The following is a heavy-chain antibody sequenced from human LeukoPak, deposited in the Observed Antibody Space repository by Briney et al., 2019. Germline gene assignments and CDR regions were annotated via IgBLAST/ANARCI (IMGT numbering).Heavy chain of an antibody. D-gene: IGHD5-24*01. CDR1: GFTFSNFG. CDR3: AKQMAVDYFDY. CDR2: ISYDGKNE. Sequence: GGSLRLSCAASGFTFSNFGMHWVRQAPGKGLEWVAVISYDGKNEYYTDSVKGRFTISRDNAKNTLYLQMNSLRAEDTAVYYCAKQMAVDYFDYWGQGTLVTVSP. J-gene: IGHJ4*02. V-gene: IGHV3-30*18.